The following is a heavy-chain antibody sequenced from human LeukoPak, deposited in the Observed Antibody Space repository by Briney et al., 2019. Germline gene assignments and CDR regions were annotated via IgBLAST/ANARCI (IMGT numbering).Heavy chain of an antibody. Sequence: ASVKVSCKASGYTFTSYAMNWVRQAPGQGLEWMGWINTNTGNPTYAQGFTGRFVFSSDTSVSTAYLQISSLKAEDTAVYYCARRANRRTAVAGYRFDPWGQGTLVTVSS. CDR3: ARRANRRTAVAGYRFDP. V-gene: IGHV7-4-1*02. J-gene: IGHJ5*02. CDR2: INTNTGNP. CDR1: GYTFTSYA. D-gene: IGHD6-19*01.